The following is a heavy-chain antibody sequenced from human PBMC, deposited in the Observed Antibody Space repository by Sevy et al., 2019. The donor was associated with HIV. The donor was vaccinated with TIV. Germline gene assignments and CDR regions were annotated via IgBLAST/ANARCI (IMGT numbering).Heavy chain of an antibody. CDR1: GFTFGDYC. J-gene: IGHJ4*02. CDR3: TRWKAAQSIFDY. CDR2: LKSDVYGGTV. Sequence: GGSLRLSCTASGFTFGDYCMSWVRQAPGKGLEWVAFLKSDVYGGTVDHAASVRGRFVISRDVSKTIAYLQRNDLKTEDTGVYYCTRWKAAQSIFDYWGQGALVTVSS. D-gene: IGHD6-13*01. V-gene: IGHV3-49*04.